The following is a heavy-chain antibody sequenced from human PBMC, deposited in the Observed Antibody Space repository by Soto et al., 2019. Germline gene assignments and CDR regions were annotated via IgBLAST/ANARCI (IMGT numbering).Heavy chain of an antibody. J-gene: IGHJ4*02. Sequence: PSETLSLTCAVSGGSISSGGYSWSWIRQPPGKGLEWIGYIYHSGSTYYNPSLKSRVTISVDRSKNQFSLKLSSVTAADTAVYYCARVGDGYNYTPFDYWGQGTLVTVSS. CDR2: IYHSGST. D-gene: IGHD5-12*01. V-gene: IGHV4-30-2*01. CDR1: GGSISSGGYS. CDR3: ARVGDGYNYTPFDY.